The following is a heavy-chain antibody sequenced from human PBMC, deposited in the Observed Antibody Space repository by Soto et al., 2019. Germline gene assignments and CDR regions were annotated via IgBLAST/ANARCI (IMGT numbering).Heavy chain of an antibody. V-gene: IGHV4-4*07. CDR2: IYSSGNT. Sequence: QVHLQESGPGLVKPSETLSLTCSVSGGTISGNYWTWIRQPAGKGLEWVGRIYSSGNTKYNPSLPRLVTSSRDTPNNQFSLRPPSVATPHTAAYHCARGQRISDFFAPWGQGTLVTVSS. D-gene: IGHD6-25*01. J-gene: IGHJ5*02. CDR1: GGTISGNY. CDR3: ARGQRISDFFAP.